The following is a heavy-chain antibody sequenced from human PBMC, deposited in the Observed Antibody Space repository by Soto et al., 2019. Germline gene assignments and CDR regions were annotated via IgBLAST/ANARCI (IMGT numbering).Heavy chain of an antibody. Sequence: PSETLSLACTVSGGSISSYYWSWIRQPPGKGLEWIGYIYYSGSTNYNPSLKSRVTISVDTSKNQFSLKLSSVTAADTAVYYCARDLTPLWFGARSDYFYGMDVWGQGTAVTVSS. D-gene: IGHD3-10*01. J-gene: IGHJ6*01. V-gene: IGHV4-59*01. CDR2: IYYSGST. CDR3: ARDLTPLWFGARSDYFYGMDV. CDR1: GGSISSYY.